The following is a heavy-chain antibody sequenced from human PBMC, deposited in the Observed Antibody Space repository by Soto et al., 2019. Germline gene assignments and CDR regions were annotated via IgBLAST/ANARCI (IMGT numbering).Heavy chain of an antibody. J-gene: IGHJ5*02. CDR3: AKRSPPGSGENRFYP. CDR1: GYTLTELS. CDR2: FDPEDGET. V-gene: IGHV1-24*01. Sequence: ASVKVSFKVSGYTLTELSMHWVRQAPGKGLEWMGGFDPEDGETIYAQKFQGRVTMTEDTSTDTAYMELSSLRSEDTAVYYCAKRSPPGSGENRFYPWGQGTLVTVSS. D-gene: IGHD3-3*01.